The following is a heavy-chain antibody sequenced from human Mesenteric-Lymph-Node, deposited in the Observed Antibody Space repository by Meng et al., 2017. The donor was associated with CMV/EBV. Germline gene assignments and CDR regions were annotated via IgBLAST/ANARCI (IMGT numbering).Heavy chain of an antibody. V-gene: IGHV4-34*01. CDR3: ARGSSYDILTGYFDY. D-gene: IGHD3-9*01. J-gene: IGHJ4*02. Sequence: QGQLHQWGAGLLKPSETLSGTCAVYGWSFSGYYWNWIRQSPEKGLEWIGEINHSGSTTYNPSFTSRIIISVDTSTNQISLNMSSVTAADTAVYYCARGSSYDILTGYFDYWGQGALVPSPQ. CDR1: GWSFSGYY. CDR2: INHSGST.